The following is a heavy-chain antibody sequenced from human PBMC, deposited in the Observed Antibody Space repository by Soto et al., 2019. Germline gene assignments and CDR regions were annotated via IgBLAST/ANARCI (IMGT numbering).Heavy chain of an antibody. CDR1: GFSLSNYW. V-gene: IGHV3-74*03. CDR3: ARTTAFEY. CDR2: ISVDGSDT. D-gene: IGHD1-26*01. J-gene: IGHJ4*02. Sequence: GGSLRLSCAASGFSLSNYWMHWVRQAPGKGLVWVSSISVDGSDTTYVDSVKGRFTISRDNAKNSLYLQMNSLRAEDTAVYYCARTTAFEYWGQGTQVTVSS.